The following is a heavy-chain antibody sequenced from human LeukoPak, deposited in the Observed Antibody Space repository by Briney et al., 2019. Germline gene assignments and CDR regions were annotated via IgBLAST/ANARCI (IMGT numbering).Heavy chain of an antibody. D-gene: IGHD6-6*01. CDR2: ISDSGSDT. J-gene: IGHJ4*02. CDR3: AKRVPYSSSSVYFDY. V-gene: IGHV3-23*01. Sequence: GGSLRLSCAVSGFTFSSYGMSWVRQAPGKGLEWVSAISDSGSDTYYADSVKGRSTISKDNSKNTLYLRMNSLRADDTAVYYCAKRVPYSSSSVYFDYWGQGTLVTVSS. CDR1: GFTFSSYG.